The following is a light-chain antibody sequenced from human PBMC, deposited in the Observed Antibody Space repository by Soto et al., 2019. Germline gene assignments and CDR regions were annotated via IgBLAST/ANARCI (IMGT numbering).Light chain of an antibody. Sequence: EILLTQSPGTLSLSPGERATLSCRPNQIISSDNLAWYQQKHGQAPRLLIYGASSRATGIPDRFSGGGSGTDFTLTISRLEPDDFAVYYCQHYGGSPARYTFGQGTKLEI. CDR3: QHYGGSPARYT. CDR2: GAS. V-gene: IGKV3-20*01. J-gene: IGKJ2*01. CDR1: QIISSDN.